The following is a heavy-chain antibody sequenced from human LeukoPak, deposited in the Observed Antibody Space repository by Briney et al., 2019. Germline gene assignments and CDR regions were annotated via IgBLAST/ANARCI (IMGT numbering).Heavy chain of an antibody. V-gene: IGHV4-61*02. Sequence: SETLSLTCTVSGGSISSSSYYWSWIRQPAGKGLEWIGRIYTSGSTNYNPSLKSRLTMSVDTSKNQFSLKLSSVTAADTTVYYCAREAAEYNWNYADYYYYMDVWGKGTTVTVSS. CDR2: IYTSGST. CDR3: AREAAEYNWNYADYYYYMDV. J-gene: IGHJ6*03. D-gene: IGHD1-7*01. CDR1: GGSISSSSYY.